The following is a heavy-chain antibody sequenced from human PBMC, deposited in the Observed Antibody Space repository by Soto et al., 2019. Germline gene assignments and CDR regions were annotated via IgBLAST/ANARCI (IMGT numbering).Heavy chain of an antibody. D-gene: IGHD1-20*01. J-gene: IGHJ4*02. CDR2: ISAKSKYI. CDR1: GFTFSTYT. Sequence: EVQLVESGGGLVKPGGSLRLSCAASGFTFSTYTMNWVRQAPGQGLEWVSCISAKSKYIYYANSVQGRFTISRDDAQNSLFLKLSSLRAKDTALYYWARTQSCVVFNSSSTPLAYWGRGTLFPVSS. V-gene: IGHV3-21*01. CDR3: ARTQSCVVFNSSSTPLAY.